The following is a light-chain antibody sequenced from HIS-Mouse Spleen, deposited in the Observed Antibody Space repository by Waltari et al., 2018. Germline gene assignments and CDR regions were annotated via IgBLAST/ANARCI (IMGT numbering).Light chain of an antibody. V-gene: IGKV3-11*01. J-gene: IGKJ2*01. Sequence: EIVLTQSHATLSLSPGERATLSGGPSQSVSSYLAWYQQKPGQAPRLLIYDAANRATGIPARFSGSGSGTDFTLTISSLEPEDFAVYYCQQRSNYTFGQGTKLEIK. CDR2: DAA. CDR3: QQRSNYT. CDR1: QSVSSY.